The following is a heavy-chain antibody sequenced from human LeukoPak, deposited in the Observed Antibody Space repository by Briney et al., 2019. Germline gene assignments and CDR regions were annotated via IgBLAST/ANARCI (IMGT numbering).Heavy chain of an antibody. D-gene: IGHD6-19*01. CDR1: GFTLSSYW. J-gene: IGHJ5*02. V-gene: IGHV3-7*01. CDR2: IKQDGSEK. Sequence: GGSLRLSCAASGFTLSSYWMSWVRQAPGKGLEWVANIKQDGSEKYYVDSVKGRFTISRDNAKNSLYLQMNSLRAEDTAVYYCAREAVWSDPWGQGTLVTVSS. CDR3: AREAVWSDP.